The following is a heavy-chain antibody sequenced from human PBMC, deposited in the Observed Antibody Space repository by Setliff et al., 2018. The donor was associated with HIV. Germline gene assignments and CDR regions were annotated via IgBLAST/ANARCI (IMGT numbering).Heavy chain of an antibody. CDR1: GGSFTNYF. CDR2: INHSGRT. D-gene: IGHD3-22*01. CDR3: AREDTTGYYSLSAFDI. J-gene: IGHJ3*02. Sequence: ETLSLTCAVYGGSFTNYFWSWIRQSPGKGLEWIGEINHSGRTKYNPSLKSRVTVSVDTSKNQFSLKLKSVTAADTAVYYCAREDTTGYYSLSAFDIWGQGTLVTVSS. V-gene: IGHV4-34*01.